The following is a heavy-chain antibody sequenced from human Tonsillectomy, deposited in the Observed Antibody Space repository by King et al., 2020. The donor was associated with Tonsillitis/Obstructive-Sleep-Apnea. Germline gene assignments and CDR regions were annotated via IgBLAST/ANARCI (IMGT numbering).Heavy chain of an antibody. CDR3: ARDPNSSTWYKAFDI. CDR1: GFTFSSYE. Sequence: EVQLVQSGGGLVQPGGSLRLSCAASGFTFSSYEMNWVRQAPGKGLEWVSYIDTSGRNIYYADSVKGRFTISRDNAKNSLYLQMNSLRAEDTAVYYCARDPNSSTWYKAFDIWGQGTMVTVSS. J-gene: IGHJ3*02. D-gene: IGHD6-13*01. CDR2: IDTSGRNI. V-gene: IGHV3-48*03.